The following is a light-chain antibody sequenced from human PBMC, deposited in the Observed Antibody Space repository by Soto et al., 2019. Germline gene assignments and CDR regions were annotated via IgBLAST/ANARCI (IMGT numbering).Light chain of an antibody. CDR3: QQTFTTVWT. CDR2: AAS. CDR1: QSITTS. V-gene: IGKV1-39*01. Sequence: DIQMTQSPSSLSASVGDRVTITCRASQSITTSLNWYQQKPGKAPKLLISAASTLQSGVPSRFSGSGSGTDFTLTVSSLQPEDSATYYCQQTFTTVWTFGQGTSVEIK. J-gene: IGKJ1*01.